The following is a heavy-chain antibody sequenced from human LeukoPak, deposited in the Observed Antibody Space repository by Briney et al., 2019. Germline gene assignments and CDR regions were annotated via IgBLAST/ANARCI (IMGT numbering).Heavy chain of an antibody. CDR2: INWNGGST. CDR3: ARAGIAAAGTDY. D-gene: IGHD6-13*01. Sequence: PGGSLRLSCAASGFTFVDYGMSWVRQAQVNGLEWVSSINWNGGSTGYADSVKGRFTISRDNAKNSLYLQMNSLRAEDTALYYCARAGIAAAGTDYWGQGTLVTVSS. V-gene: IGHV3-20*04. CDR1: GFTFVDYG. J-gene: IGHJ4*02.